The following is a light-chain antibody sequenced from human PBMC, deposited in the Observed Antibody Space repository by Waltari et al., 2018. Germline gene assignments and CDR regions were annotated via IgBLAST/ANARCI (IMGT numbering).Light chain of an antibody. CDR2: GST. J-gene: IGLJ3*02. CDR3: QSYDTRLMSVV. Sequence: QSVLTQPPSVSGAPGQRVTIPCTGSGSNIGAGYDVHWYQQLPRAAPKLLIYGSTRRPLGGPERFLGSTSGTSASLAITGLQAEDEADYYCQSYDTRLMSVVFGGGTKLTVL. V-gene: IGLV1-40*01. CDR1: GSNIGAGYD.